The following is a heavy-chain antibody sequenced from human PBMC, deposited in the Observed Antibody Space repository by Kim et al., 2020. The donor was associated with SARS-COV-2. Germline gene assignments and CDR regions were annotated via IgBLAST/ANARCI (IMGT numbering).Heavy chain of an antibody. CDR2: IYYSGST. CDR3: ARHLARRGLIVAMVTAVEGEES. D-gene: IGHD2-21*02. J-gene: IGHJ5*02. CDR1: GGSISSSSYY. Sequence: SETLSLTCTVSGGSISSSSYYWGWIRQPPGKGLEWIGSIYYSGSTYYNPSLKSRVTISVDTSKNQFSLKLSSVTAADTAVYYCARHLARRGLIVAMVTAVEGEESWGQGTLVTVSS. V-gene: IGHV4-39*01.